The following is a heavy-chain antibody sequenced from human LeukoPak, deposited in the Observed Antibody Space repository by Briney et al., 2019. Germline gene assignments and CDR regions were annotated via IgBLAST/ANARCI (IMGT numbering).Heavy chain of an antibody. CDR3: AKATGYLL. CDR2: ISNSGGTT. V-gene: IGHV3-23*01. D-gene: IGHD1-14*01. J-gene: IGHJ4*02. Sequence: GGSLRLSCAAPGFTFSSYAMSWVRQAPGKGLEWVSTISNSGGTTYYADSVKGRFTISRDDSENTLYLQMNSLRAEDTAVYYCAKATGYLLWGQGTLVTVSS. CDR1: GFTFSSYA.